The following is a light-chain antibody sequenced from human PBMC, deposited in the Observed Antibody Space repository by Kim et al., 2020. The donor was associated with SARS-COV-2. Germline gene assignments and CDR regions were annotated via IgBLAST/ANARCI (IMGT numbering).Light chain of an antibody. V-gene: IGKV1-16*02. CDR2: AAS. Sequence: DIQMPQSPSTLSASVGDRVTITWRASQSISNDFAWFQQKPGKAPKSLIYAASSVQSGVPSKFSGSGSGTEFTLTISSLQPEDFATYYCQQYSNYPLTFGRGTKLEIK. CDR1: QSISND. CDR3: QQYSNYPLT. J-gene: IGKJ4*01.